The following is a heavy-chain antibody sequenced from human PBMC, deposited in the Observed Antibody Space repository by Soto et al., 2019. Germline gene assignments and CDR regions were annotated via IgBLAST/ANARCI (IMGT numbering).Heavy chain of an antibody. CDR3: ATEPCSTSCRFGDYYYGMDV. V-gene: IGHV4-31*03. CDR2: IYYSGST. CDR1: GGSIRSGGYY. Sequence: QVQLQESGPGLVKPSQTLSLTCTVSGGSIRSGGYYWSWIRQHPGKGLEWIGYIYYSGSTSYNPSLKSRVTISVDTSKNQLSLKLSSVTAADTAVYYCATEPCSTSCRFGDYYYGMDVWGQGTTVTVSS. D-gene: IGHD2-2*01. J-gene: IGHJ6*02.